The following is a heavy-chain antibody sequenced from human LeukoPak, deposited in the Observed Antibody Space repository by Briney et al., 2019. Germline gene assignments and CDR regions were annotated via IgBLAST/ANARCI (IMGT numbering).Heavy chain of an antibody. V-gene: IGHV1-18*01. Sequence: GASVKVSCKASGYTFTSYGISWVRQAPGQGLEWMGWISAYNGNTNYAQKLQGRVTMTTDTSTSTAYMELRSLRSDDTAVYYCARDGCSSTSCYMGVYYFDYWGQGTLVTVSS. CDR1: GYTFTSYG. CDR3: ARDGCSSTSCYMGVYYFDY. J-gene: IGHJ4*02. CDR2: ISAYNGNT. D-gene: IGHD2-2*02.